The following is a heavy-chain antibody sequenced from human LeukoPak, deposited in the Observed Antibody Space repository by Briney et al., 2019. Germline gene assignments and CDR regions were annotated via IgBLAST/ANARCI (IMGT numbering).Heavy chain of an antibody. CDR1: GGSISSYY. D-gene: IGHD4-17*01. CDR3: ARERAVTTYYYFDY. Sequence: SETLSLTCTVSGGSISSYYWSWIRQPPGKGLEWIGYIYYSGSTNYNPSLKSRGTISVDTSKNQFSPKLSSVTAADTAVYYCARERAVTTYYYFDYWGQGTLVTVSS. J-gene: IGHJ4*02. CDR2: IYYSGST. V-gene: IGHV4-59*12.